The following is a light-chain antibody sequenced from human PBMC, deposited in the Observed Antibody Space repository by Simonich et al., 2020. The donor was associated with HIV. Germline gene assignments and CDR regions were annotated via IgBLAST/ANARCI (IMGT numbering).Light chain of an antibody. J-gene: IGKJ4*01. Sequence: IVMTQSPATLSVSPGERATLSCRASQSVRSNLDRYQQKPGQAPRLLIFDASTRATGVPAKLSGSGSGTEFTLTISSIQSEDFAVYYCQQYNNRPLTFGGGTKVEIK. CDR3: QQYNNRPLT. CDR2: DAS. CDR1: QSVRSN. V-gene: IGKV3-15*01.